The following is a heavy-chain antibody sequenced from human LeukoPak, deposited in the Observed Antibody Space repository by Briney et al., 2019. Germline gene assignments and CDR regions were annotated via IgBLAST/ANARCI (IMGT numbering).Heavy chain of an antibody. CDR1: GGTFDSHA. Sequence: SVKVSCKASGGTFDSHAISWVRQAPGQGLAWMGAIIPMYNTANYAQKFQGRVAIIADKSTSTAYMELSSLRSDDTAVYYCASAQNNHGYVYYGMDVWGEGTTVTVSS. D-gene: IGHD5-12*01. V-gene: IGHV1-69*06. CDR3: ASAQNNHGYVYYGMDV. J-gene: IGHJ6*04. CDR2: IIPMYNTA.